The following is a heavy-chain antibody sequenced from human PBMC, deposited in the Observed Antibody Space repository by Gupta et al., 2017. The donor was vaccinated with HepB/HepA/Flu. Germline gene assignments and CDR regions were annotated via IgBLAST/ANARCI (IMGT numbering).Heavy chain of an antibody. Sequence: QLQESGPGLVRPSETLSLICTVSGGSIRPTDWWSWVRQAPGKSLEWIGEIYHSGTTNYNSSLKSRVTILLDKSKNNFSLRLTSVTAADTAVYYCARGDREYDSSPHYWGQGTLVTVSS. CDR3: ARGDREYDSSPHY. V-gene: IGHV4-4*02. J-gene: IGHJ4*02. CDR2: IYHSGTT. D-gene: IGHD3-22*01. CDR1: GGSIRPTDW.